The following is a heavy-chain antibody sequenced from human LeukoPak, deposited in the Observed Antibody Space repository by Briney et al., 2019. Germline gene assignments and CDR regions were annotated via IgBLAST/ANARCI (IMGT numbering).Heavy chain of an antibody. Sequence: GGSLRLSCAASGFTFSSYSMNWVRQAPGKGLEWVSSISSSSSYIYYAYSVKGRFTISRDNAKNSLYLQMNSLRAEDPAVYYCARERVVVAAPPYFDYWGQGTLVTVSS. D-gene: IGHD2-15*01. CDR2: ISSSSSYI. J-gene: IGHJ4*02. CDR3: ARERVVVAAPPYFDY. CDR1: GFTFSSYS. V-gene: IGHV3-21*01.